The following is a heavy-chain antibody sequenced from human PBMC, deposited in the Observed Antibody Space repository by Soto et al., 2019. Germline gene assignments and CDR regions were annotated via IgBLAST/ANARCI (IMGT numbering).Heavy chain of an antibody. V-gene: IGHV4-59*08. CDR3: ARQSSGWYNWFDP. CDR2: IYYSGST. CDR1: GGSISSYY. Sequence: PSETLSLTCTASGGSISSYYWSWIRQPPGKGLEWIGYIYYSGSTNYNPSLKSRVTISVDTSKNQFSLKLSSVTAAETAVYYCARQSSGWYNWFDPWGQGTLVTVS. J-gene: IGHJ5*02. D-gene: IGHD6-19*01.